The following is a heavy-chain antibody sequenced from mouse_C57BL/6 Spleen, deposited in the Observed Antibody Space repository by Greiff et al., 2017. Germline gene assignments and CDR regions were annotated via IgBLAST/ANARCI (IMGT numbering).Heavy chain of an antibody. V-gene: IGHV5-4*01. D-gene: IGHD2-4*01. J-gene: IGHJ4*01. CDR3: ARVYYDYSYAMDY. CDR2: ISDGGSYT. CDR1: GFTFSSYA. Sequence: DVQLVESGGGLVKPGGSLKLSCAASGFTFSSYAMSWVRQTPEKRLEWVATISDGGSYTYYPDNVKGRFTISRDNAKNNLYLQMSHLKSEDTAMYYCARVYYDYSYAMDYWGQGTSVTVSS.